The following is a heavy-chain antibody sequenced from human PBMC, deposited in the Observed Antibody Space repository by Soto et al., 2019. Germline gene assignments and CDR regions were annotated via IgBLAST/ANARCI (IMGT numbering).Heavy chain of an antibody. D-gene: IGHD2-2*01. V-gene: IGHV1-46*01. CDR2: INPSGGST. CDR3: ARDYVVVVPAVMRIMDV. Sequence: ASVKVSCKASGYTFTSYYMHWVRQAPGQGLEWMGIINPSGGSTSYAQKFQGRVTMTRDTSTSTVYMELSSLRSEDTAVYYCARDYVVVVPAVMRIMDVWGQGTTVTVSS. J-gene: IGHJ6*02. CDR1: GYTFTSYY.